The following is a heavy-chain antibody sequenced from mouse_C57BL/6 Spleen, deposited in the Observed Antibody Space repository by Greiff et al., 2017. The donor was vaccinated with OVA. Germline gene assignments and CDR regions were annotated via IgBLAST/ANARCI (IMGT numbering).Heavy chain of an antibody. CDR2: ISDGGSYT. D-gene: IGHD2-4*01. CDR1: GFTFSSYA. Sequence: EVHLVEPGGGLVKPGGSLKLSCAASGFTFSSYAMSWVRQTPEKRLEWVATISDGGSYTYYPDNVKGRFTISRDNAKNNLYLQMSHLKSEDTAMYYCARGDDFFAYWGQGTLVTVSA. J-gene: IGHJ3*01. V-gene: IGHV5-4*01. CDR3: ARGDDFFAY.